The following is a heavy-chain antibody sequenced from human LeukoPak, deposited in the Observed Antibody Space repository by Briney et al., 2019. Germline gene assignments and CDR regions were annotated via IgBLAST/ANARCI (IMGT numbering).Heavy chain of an antibody. CDR3: ARVDSSGSLYYFDY. CDR1: GYSISSGYY. J-gene: IGHJ4*02. Sequence: SETLSLTCAVSGYSISSGYYWGWIRQPPGKGLEWIGSIYHSGSTYYNPSLKSRATISVDTSKNQFSLKLSSVTAADTAVYYCARVDSSGSLYYFDYWGQGTLVTVSS. CDR2: IYHSGST. D-gene: IGHD3-22*01. V-gene: IGHV4-38-2*01.